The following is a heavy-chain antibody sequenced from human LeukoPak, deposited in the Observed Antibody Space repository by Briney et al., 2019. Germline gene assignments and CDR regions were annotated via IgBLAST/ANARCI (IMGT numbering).Heavy chain of an antibody. CDR3: ARWAGYCGSATCPYYLDF. CDR2: IIPIIGIA. D-gene: IGHD2-2*01. V-gene: IGHV1-69*04. J-gene: IGHJ4*02. Sequence: ASVKVSCKASGGTFSNYGFSWVRQAPGQGLEWMGRIIPIIGIANYAQKFQGSVTITADKSTSTAYMELTSLSPDDTAVYYCARWAGYCGSATCPYYLDFWGQGTLVTVSS. CDR1: GGTFSNYG.